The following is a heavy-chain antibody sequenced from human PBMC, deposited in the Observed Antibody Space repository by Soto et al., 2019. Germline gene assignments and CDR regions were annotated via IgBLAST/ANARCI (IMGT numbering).Heavy chain of an antibody. V-gene: IGHV3-30-3*01. CDR2: ISYDGSNK. CDR1: GFTFSSYA. Sequence: GGSLRLSCAASGFTFSSYAMHWVRQAPGKGLEWVAVISYDGSNKYYADSVKGRVTMTTDTSTSTVYMELRSLRSDDTAVYYCARESGFFSGSWQRFYDYWGQGTLVTVSS. CDR3: ARESGFFSGSWQRFYDY. J-gene: IGHJ4*02. D-gene: IGHD6-13*01.